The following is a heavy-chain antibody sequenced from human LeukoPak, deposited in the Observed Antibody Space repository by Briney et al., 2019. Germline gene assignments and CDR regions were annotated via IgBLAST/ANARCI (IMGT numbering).Heavy chain of an antibody. CDR1: EFTFSNYW. CDR2: IKEDGSDK. CDR3: ARDVGYFRFDY. Sequence: GGSLRLSCAASEFTFSNYWMTWVRQAPGKGLEWVANIKEDGSDKYYVDSVKGRFTISRDNAKNSLHLQMNNLRAEDTAVYYCARDVGYFRFDYWGQGTLVTVSS. V-gene: IGHV3-7*01. D-gene: IGHD5-18*01. J-gene: IGHJ4*02.